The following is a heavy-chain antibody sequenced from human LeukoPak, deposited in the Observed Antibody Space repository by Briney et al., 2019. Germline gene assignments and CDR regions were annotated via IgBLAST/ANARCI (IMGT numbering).Heavy chain of an antibody. V-gene: IGHV3-74*01. CDR3: ACYGIAPPY. Sequence: GGSLRLSCAASGSTFSRYWMHWVRDAPGKGLVWFSHINNDGSSTSYADSVKGRFTISRDNAKNTLYLQMNSLRTEDTAVYYCACYGIAPPYWGQGTLVTVSS. CDR1: GSTFSRYW. D-gene: IGHD2-15*01. J-gene: IGHJ4*02. CDR2: INNDGSST.